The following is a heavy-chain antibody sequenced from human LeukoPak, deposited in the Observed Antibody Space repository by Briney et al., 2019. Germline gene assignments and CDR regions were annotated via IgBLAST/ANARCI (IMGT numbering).Heavy chain of an antibody. V-gene: IGHV3-30*18. D-gene: IGHD3-3*01. CDR3: AKDSLPGVWSGYLDY. CDR2: ISYDGSNK. CDR1: GFTFSSYG. Sequence: GRSLRLSCAASGFTFSSYGMHWVRQAPGKGLEWVAVISYDGSNKYYADSVKGRFTISRDNSKNTLYLQMNSLRAEDTAVYYCAKDSLPGVWSGYLDYWGQGTLVTVPS. J-gene: IGHJ4*02.